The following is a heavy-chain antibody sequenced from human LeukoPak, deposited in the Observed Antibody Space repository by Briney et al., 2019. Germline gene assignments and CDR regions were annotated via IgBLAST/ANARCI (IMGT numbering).Heavy chain of an antibody. J-gene: IGHJ6*04. Sequence: PSETLSLTCSVSGGSISGYYWTWIRQPPGQTLEWIGYIYSSGSTNYNQSLQSRVTMSVDTSVNQVYLRLSCVSAADTAVYFCARFTYTSRPPDVWCKGTTVTVSS. CDR3: ARFTYTSRPPDV. V-gene: IGHV4-4*09. CDR2: IYSSGST. CDR1: GGSISGYY. D-gene: IGHD3-16*01.